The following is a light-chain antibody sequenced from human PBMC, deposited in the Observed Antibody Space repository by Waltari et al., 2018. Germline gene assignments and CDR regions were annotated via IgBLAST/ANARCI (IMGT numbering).Light chain of an antibody. CDR3: HQRVSWPQT. J-gene: IGKJ1*01. CDR1: QSVHPY. V-gene: IGKV3-11*01. CDR2: DSS. Sequence: DIVLTQSPATLSLSPGERATLSCRASQSVHPYLAWYQQIPGQAPRLLIYDSSNRAPGIPARFSGSGSGTDFTLTISRLEPEDFALYYCHQRVSWPQTFGQGTKVEIK.